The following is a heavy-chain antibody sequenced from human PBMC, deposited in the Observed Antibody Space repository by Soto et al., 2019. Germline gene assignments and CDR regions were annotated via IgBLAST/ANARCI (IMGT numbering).Heavy chain of an antibody. V-gene: IGHV4-30-4*01. CDR1: GGSISSGDYY. J-gene: IGHJ3*02. CDR3: AREVGEVDYSSSSDAFDI. CDR2: IYYSGII. Sequence: QVQLQESGPGLVKPSQTLSLTCSVSGGSISSGDYYWSWIRQPPGKGLEWIAYIYYSGIIYYNPSLKSRGTMSRDTSKNQSFLNLDSVTAADTAVYYCAREVGEVDYSSSSDAFDIWGQGTMVTVSS. D-gene: IGHD6-6*01.